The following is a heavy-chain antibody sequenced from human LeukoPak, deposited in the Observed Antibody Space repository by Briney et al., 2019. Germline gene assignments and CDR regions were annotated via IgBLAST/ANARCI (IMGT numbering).Heavy chain of an antibody. V-gene: IGHV3-23*01. CDR3: AKGIRFGDNQYYYYYGMDV. CDR2: ISGSGGST. J-gene: IGHJ6*02. Sequence: GGSLRLSCAASGFTFSSYAMSWVRQAPGKGLEWVSAISGSGGSTYYADSVKGRFTISRDNSKNTLYLQMNSLRAEDTAVYYCAKGIRFGDNQYYYYYGMDVWGQGTTVTVSS. CDR1: GFTFSSYA. D-gene: IGHD3-10*01.